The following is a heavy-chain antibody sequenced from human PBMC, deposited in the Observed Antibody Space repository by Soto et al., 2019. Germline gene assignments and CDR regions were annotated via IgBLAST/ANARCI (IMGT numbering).Heavy chain of an antibody. CDR3: ARGDFPEFYHDAFDI. Sequence: QVQLVESGGGVVQPGRSLRLSCAASGFTFSSYGMHWVRQAPGKGLEWVAVIWYDGSNKYYADSVKGRFTISRDNSKNTLYLQMNSLRAEDTAVYYCARGDFPEFYHDAFDIWGQGTMVTVSS. J-gene: IGHJ3*02. D-gene: IGHD3-3*01. CDR2: IWYDGSNK. V-gene: IGHV3-33*01. CDR1: GFTFSSYG.